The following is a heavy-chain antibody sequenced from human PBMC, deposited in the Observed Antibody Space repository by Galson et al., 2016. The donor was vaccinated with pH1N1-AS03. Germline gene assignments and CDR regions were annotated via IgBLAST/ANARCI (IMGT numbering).Heavy chain of an antibody. V-gene: IGHV2-5*02. CDR1: GFSLGTTSVG. CDR2: VHWDGVD. Sequence: PALVKPTQTLTLTCSFSGFSLGTTSVGLAWIRQPPGEALEWLALVHWDGVDRLSPSLRGRLALTKDTSKDQVVLKMTNMGPADTGTYFCTKTSGYDFDFWGQGAPVTVS. J-gene: IGHJ4*02. D-gene: IGHD5-12*01. CDR3: TKTSGYDFDF.